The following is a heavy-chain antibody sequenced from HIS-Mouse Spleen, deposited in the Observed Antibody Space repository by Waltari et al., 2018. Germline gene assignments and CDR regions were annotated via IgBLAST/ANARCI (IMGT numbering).Heavy chain of an antibody. J-gene: IGHJ2*01. CDR1: GGSISSSSYY. V-gene: IGHV4-39*01. CDR3: ARHNLNYWYFDL. Sequence: QLQLQESGPGLVKPSETLSLTCTVSGGSISSSSYYWGWIRQPPGKGLEWIGSIYYSGSTYYNPSLKSRVTISVDTSKNQFSRKLSSVTAADTAVYYCARHNLNYWYFDLWGRGTLVTVSS. CDR2: IYYSGST.